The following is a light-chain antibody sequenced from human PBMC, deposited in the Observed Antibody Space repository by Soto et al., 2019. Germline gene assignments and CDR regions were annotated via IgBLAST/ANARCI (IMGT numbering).Light chain of an antibody. Sequence: IVLTQSPGTLSLSPGERATLSCRASQSISSNLAWYQQKPGQAPRLLMFRTSSRATGIPDRFSGGGSGTDFTLTISRLEPEDFAVYYCQQFSSYPLTFGGGTKVDIK. CDR1: QSISSN. CDR2: RTS. CDR3: QQFSSYPLT. J-gene: IGKJ4*01. V-gene: IGKV3-20*01.